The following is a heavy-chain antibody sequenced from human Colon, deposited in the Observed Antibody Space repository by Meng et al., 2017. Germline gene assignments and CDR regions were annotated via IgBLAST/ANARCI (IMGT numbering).Heavy chain of an antibody. CDR3: ARDHMGSLDY. D-gene: IGHD1-26*01. CDR2: AST. Sequence: VQLQESGPGLVRPSETLSLICSVSGGSVSSAGYPWSWIRQPPGKGLEWIGYASTNYNPSLKSRVTISVDTSKNQFSLRLTSVTAADTAVYYCARDHMGSLDYWGQGILVTVSS. CDR1: GGSVSSAGYP. J-gene: IGHJ4*02. V-gene: IGHV4-61*08.